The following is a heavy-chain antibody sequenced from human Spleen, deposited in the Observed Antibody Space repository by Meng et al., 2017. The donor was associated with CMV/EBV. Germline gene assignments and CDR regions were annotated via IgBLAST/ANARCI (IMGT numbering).Heavy chain of an antibody. CDR2: IYWDDDE. V-gene: IGHV2-5*02. CDR3: AHSSYYYRSGSYYPFEY. CDR1: SLSTSGMG. Sequence: SLSTSGMGVGWIRQPPGKALEWLALIYWDDDERYSPSLKTRLTITKDTSKNQVVLTMTNVDPADTGTYFCAHSSYYYRSGSYYPFEYWGQGTLVTVSS. D-gene: IGHD3-10*01. J-gene: IGHJ4*02.